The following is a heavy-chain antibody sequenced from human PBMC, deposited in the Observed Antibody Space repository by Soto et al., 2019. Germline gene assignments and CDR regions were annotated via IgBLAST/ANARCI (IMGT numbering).Heavy chain of an antibody. V-gene: IGHV1-8*01. CDR3: ARERSSGCDY. D-gene: IGHD6-19*01. CDR1: GYTFTSYD. Sequence: QVQLVQSGAEVKKPGASVKVSCKASGYTFTSYDINWVRQATGQGLEWMGWLNPNSGNTAYAQKFXGXAXMXXNNSISTAYMELSSLRSEDTAVYYCARERSSGCDYWGQGTLVTVSS. CDR2: LNPNSGNT. J-gene: IGHJ4*02.